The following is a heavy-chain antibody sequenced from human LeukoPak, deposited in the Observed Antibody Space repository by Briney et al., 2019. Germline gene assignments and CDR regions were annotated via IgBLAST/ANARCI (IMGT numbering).Heavy chain of an antibody. CDR3: ARSGSDAFDI. D-gene: IGHD1-26*01. V-gene: IGHV1-2*02. J-gene: IGHJ3*02. Sequence: ASVKVSCKASGYTFSGYYMHWVRQAPGQGLEWMGWIYPNSGDTKYAQKFQGRVTVTRDTSISTAFVEVSRLTSDDTAVYYCARSGSDAFDIWGQGTMVTVSS. CDR1: GYTFSGYY. CDR2: IYPNSGDT.